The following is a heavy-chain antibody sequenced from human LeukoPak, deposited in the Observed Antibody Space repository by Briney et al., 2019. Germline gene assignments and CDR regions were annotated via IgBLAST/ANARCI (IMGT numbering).Heavy chain of an antibody. CDR1: GLTFSTYA. V-gene: IGHV3-23*01. J-gene: IGHJ4*02. D-gene: IGHD2-2*01. CDR3: AKESLRVVPSATFDY. CDR2: ISGSGGST. Sequence: GGSLRLSCAASGLTFSTYAMSWVRQAPGKGLEWVSAISGSGGSTNYAASVKGRFTISRDNSKNTLYLQMHSLRAEDTAVYYCAKESLRVVPSATFDYWGQGTLVTVSS.